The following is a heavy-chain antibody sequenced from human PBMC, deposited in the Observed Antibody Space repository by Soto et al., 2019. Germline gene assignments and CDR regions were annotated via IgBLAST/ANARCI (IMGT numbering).Heavy chain of an antibody. D-gene: IGHD5-12*01. CDR3: ASLSGYDFGATDHPDY. CDR1: GGTFSSYA. J-gene: IGHJ4*02. V-gene: IGHV1-69*01. CDR2: IIPIFGTA. Sequence: QVQLVQSGAEVKKPGSSVKVSCKASGGTFSSYAISWVRQAPGQGLEWMGGIIPIFGTANYAQKFQGRVTITADESTSTAYMELSSLRSDATAVYYCASLSGYDFGATDHPDYSGQGTLVTVSS.